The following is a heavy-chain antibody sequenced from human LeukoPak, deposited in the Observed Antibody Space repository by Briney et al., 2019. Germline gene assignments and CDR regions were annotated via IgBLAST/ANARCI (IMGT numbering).Heavy chain of an antibody. D-gene: IGHD6-13*01. V-gene: IGHV3-30*02. CDR2: IRNDGSND. Sequence: GGSLRLSCAASGFTFRDYGMHWIRQAPGKGLEWVAFIRNDGSNDYYPDSVKGRFTISRDNSRNTLYLQMNSLRAEDTAFYYCAKGGSSSYNWFDPWGQGTRVTVSS. CDR1: GFTFRDYG. J-gene: IGHJ5*02. CDR3: AKGGSSSYNWFDP.